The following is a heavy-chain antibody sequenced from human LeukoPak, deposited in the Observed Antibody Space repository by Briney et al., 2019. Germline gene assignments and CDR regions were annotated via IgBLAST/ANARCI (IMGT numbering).Heavy chain of an antibody. D-gene: IGHD3-22*01. V-gene: IGHV1-46*01. CDR2: INPSGGST. CDR1: GYTFTSYY. J-gene: IGHJ4*02. Sequence: ASVKVSCKASGYTFTSYYMHWVRQAPGQGLEWMGIINPSGGSTSYAQKFQGRVTMTRGTSTSTVYMELSSLRSEDTAVYYCARVRGSGYYYDGVDYWGQGTLVTVSS. CDR3: ARVRGSGYYYDGVDY.